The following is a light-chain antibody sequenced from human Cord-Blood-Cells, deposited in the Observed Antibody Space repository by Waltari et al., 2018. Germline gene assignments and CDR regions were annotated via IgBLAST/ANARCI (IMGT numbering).Light chain of an antibody. CDR3: NSRDSSGNHWV. J-gene: IGLJ3*02. CDR2: GKN. V-gene: IGLV3-19*01. CDR1: SLRSYY. Sequence: SSELTQDPAVSVALGQTVRITCQGDSLRSYYASWYQQKPGQAPVLVIYGKNNRLSGNPERLSGSSSGNTASLTITGAQAEDEADYYCNSRDSSGNHWVFGGGTKLTVL.